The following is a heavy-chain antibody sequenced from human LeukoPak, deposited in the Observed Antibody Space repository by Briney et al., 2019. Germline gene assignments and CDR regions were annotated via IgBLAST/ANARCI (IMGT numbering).Heavy chain of an antibody. V-gene: IGHV4-30-4*01. CDR1: GGSISSGDYY. J-gene: IGHJ4*02. CDR2: IYYRGST. CDR3: AREGRWFGEFDY. D-gene: IGHD3-10*01. Sequence: SQTLSLTCTVSGGSISSGDYYWSWIRQPPGKGLEWIGYIYYRGSTYYNPPLKSRVTISVDTSKNQFSLKLSSVTAADTAVYYCAREGRWFGEFDYWGQGTVVTVSS.